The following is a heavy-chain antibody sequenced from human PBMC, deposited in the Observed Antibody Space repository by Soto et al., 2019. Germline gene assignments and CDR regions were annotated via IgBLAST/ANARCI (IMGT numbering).Heavy chain of an antibody. D-gene: IGHD2-15*01. V-gene: IGHV1-8*01. CDR1: GYTFTDYD. CDR3: ARVAVAARPRWYNWFDP. J-gene: IGHJ5*02. CDR2: MNPNSGET. Sequence: QEQLVQSGAEVKKPGASVKVSCKTSGYTFTDYDINXVRXXXXXXLEWIGWMNPNSGETGYAQKFQGRVTMTRSASLSTAYLELSSLRSEDTAVYYCARVAVAARPRWYNWFDPWGQGTLVTVSS.